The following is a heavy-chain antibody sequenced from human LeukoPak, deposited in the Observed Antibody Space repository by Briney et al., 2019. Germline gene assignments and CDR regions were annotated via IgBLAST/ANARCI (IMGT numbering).Heavy chain of an antibody. V-gene: IGHV3-49*03. CDR1: GFTFDDSV. CDR2: IRSKAYGRTR. J-gene: IGHJ4*02. Sequence: PGGSLRLSCTASGFTFDDSVMSWFRQAPGKGLEWVGFIRSKAYGRTREYAASVKGRFTIPRDDSKSIAYLQMNSLKTEDTGVYYCARKSGSYHTGPFDYWGQGTLVTVSS. D-gene: IGHD1-26*01. CDR3: ARKSGSYHTGPFDY.